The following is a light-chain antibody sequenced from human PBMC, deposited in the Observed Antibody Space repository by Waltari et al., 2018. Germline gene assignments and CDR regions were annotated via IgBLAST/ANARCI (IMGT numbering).Light chain of an antibody. CDR2: WAS. CDR1: QSVLYSSNNKNY. V-gene: IGKV4-1*01. CDR3: QQYYSTPPT. J-gene: IGKJ1*01. Sequence: DIVMTQSPDSLAVSLGERATINCKSSQSVLYSSNNKNYLAWYQQNPGHPPKLLIYWASTRESGVPDRFSGSGSGTDFTLTISSLQAEDVAVYYCQQYYSTPPTFGQGTKVEIK.